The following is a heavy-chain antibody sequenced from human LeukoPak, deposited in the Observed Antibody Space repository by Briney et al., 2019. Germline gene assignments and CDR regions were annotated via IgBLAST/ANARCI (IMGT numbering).Heavy chain of an antibody. J-gene: IGHJ4*02. D-gene: IGHD5-18*01. CDR2: IWYDGSNK. CDR3: AKDMGPYSYALDY. CDR1: GFTFSSYG. Sequence: GGSLRLSCAASGFTFSSYGMHWVRQAPGKGLDWVAVIWYDGSNKYYADSVKGRFTISRDNSKNTLYLQMNSLRAEDTAVYYCAKDMGPYSYALDYWGQGTLVTVSS. V-gene: IGHV3-33*06.